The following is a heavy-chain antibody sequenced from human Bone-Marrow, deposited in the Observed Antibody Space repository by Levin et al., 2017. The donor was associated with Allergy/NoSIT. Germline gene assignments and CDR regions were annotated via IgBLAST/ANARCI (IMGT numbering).Heavy chain of an antibody. D-gene: IGHD3-10*01. CDR1: GFTFDDYA. CDR2: ISWNSTSI. Sequence: PGGSLRLSCAASGFTFDDYAMHWVRQAPGKGLEWVSGISWNSTSIGYADSVKGRFTISRDNAKNSLYLLMNSLTAEDKALYYCAKGYYFGSGSYWLYYSYGMDVWGQGTTVTVSS. J-gene: IGHJ6*02. V-gene: IGHV3-9*01. CDR3: AKGYYFGSGSYWLYYSYGMDV.